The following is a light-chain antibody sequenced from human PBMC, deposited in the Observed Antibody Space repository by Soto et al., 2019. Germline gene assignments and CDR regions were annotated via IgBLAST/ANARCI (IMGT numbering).Light chain of an antibody. J-gene: IGKJ4*01. CDR1: QSVSSNY. V-gene: IGKV3-20*01. Sequence: PGERATLSCRASQSVSSNYLAWYQQKPGQTPKVLIYRASTRATGIPDRFSGSGSGTDFTLTIRRLEAEDFAVYYCQQYGSSPLTFGGGTKVEIK. CDR3: QQYGSSPLT. CDR2: RAS.